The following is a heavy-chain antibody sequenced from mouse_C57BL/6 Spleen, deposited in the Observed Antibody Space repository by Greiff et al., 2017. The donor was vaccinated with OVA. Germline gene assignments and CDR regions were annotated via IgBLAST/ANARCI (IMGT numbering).Heavy chain of an antibody. V-gene: IGHV5-17*01. Sequence: SGGGLVKPGGSLKLSCAASGFTFSDYGMHWVRQAPETGLEWVAYISSGSSTIYSADTVKGRFTISRDHAKNTLFLQMTSLRSEDTALYYCARYYAMDYWGQGTSVTVSS. CDR1: GFTFSDYG. CDR2: ISSGSSTI. J-gene: IGHJ4*01. CDR3: ARYYAMDY.